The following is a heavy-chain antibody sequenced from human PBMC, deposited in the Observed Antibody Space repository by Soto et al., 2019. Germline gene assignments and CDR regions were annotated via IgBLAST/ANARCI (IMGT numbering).Heavy chain of an antibody. V-gene: IGHV4-31*03. CDR1: DGSISSGGYY. D-gene: IGHD3-3*01. J-gene: IGHJ4*02. Sequence: QVQLQESGPGLVKPSQTLSLTCTVSDGSISSGGYYWSWIRQHPEKGLEWIGYIYYSGNTYYNRSLKSRVTISVDTSKNQFSLKLSSVTAADTAVYYCASGLTIFGVGAVDYWGQGTLVTVSS. CDR2: IYYSGNT. CDR3: ASGLTIFGVGAVDY.